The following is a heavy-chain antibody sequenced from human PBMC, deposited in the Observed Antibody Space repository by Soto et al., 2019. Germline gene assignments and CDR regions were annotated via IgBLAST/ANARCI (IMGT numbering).Heavy chain of an antibody. Sequence: WGSLRLSCAASGFTFSSYAMSWVRQAPGKGLEWVSAISGSGGSTYYADSVKGRFTISRDNSKNTLYLQMNSLRAEDTAVYYCAKDQWELQGSFDYWGQGTLVTVSS. CDR1: GFTFSSYA. CDR2: ISGSGGST. J-gene: IGHJ4*02. V-gene: IGHV3-23*01. D-gene: IGHD1-26*01. CDR3: AKDQWELQGSFDY.